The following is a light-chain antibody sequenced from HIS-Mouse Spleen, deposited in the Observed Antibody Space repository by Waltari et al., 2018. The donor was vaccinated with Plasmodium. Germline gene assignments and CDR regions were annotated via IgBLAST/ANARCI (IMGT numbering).Light chain of an antibody. V-gene: IGKV1-33*01. J-gene: IGKJ2*01. CDR2: DAS. CDR3: QQYDNLPYT. CDR1: TDITNY. Sequence: DIQMTQSPSSLSASVGDSVTITCQASTDITNYLNCYQQKPGKAPKLLIYDASNLETEVPSRFSGSGSGTDFTFTISSLQPEDIATYYCQQYDNLPYTFGQGTKLEIK.